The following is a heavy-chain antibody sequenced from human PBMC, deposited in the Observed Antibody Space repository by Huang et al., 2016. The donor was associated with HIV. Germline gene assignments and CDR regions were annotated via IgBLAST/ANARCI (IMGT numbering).Heavy chain of an antibody. CDR3: ARAVQSTLRGFDV. J-gene: IGHJ3*01. CDR1: DFTFSGYN. CDR2: ISYSGSNI. Sequence: DVQLVESGGGLVKPGGSLRLSCAASDFTFSGYNRNLVRQAPGKGLEWVACISYSGSNIYYADSVKGRFTISRDNAKNSVFLQMNSLRAEDTALYYCARAVQSTLRGFDVWGRGTLVTVSS. D-gene: IGHD2-2*01. V-gene: IGHV3-21*02.